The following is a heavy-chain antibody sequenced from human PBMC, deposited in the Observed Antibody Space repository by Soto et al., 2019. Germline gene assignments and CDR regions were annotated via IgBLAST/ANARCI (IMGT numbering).Heavy chain of an antibody. J-gene: IGHJ6*02. CDR2: ISWNSGSI. V-gene: IGHV3-9*01. D-gene: IGHD6-19*01. CDR3: AKTTKKWLIPFYYYYGMDV. Sequence: GGSLRLSCAVSGFTFDDYAMHWVRQAPRKGLEWVSGISWNSGSIGYADSVKGRFTISRDNAKNSLYLQMNSLRAEDTALYYCAKTTKKWLIPFYYYYGMDVWGQGTTVTVSS. CDR1: GFTFDDYA.